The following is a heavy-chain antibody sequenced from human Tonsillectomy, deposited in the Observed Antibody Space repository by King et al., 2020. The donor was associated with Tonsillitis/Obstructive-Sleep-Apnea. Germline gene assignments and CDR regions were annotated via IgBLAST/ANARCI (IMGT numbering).Heavy chain of an antibody. CDR1: GGSFSGYY. D-gene: IGHD2-2*01. V-gene: IGHV4-34*01. CDR3: ARGLEGYCSSTSCLTPFDY. J-gene: IGHJ4*02. CDR2: INHSGST. Sequence: VQLQQWGAGLLKPSETLSLTCAVYGGSFSGYYWSWIRQPPGKGLEWIGEINHSGSTNYNPSLKSRVTISVDTSKNQFSLKLSAVTAPDTAVYYCARGLEGYCSSTSCLTPFDYWGQGNLVTVSS.